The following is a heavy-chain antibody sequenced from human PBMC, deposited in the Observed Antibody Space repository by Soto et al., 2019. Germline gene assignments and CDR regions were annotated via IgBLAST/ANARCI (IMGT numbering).Heavy chain of an antibody. CDR3: ASVTFGGVVLAH. CDR1: AASFSKYY. J-gene: IGHJ4*02. D-gene: IGHD3-16*01. CDR2: IYFNGNT. V-gene: IGHV4-59*01. Sequence: SETLSLTCTVSAASFSKYYWSWIRQPPGKGLEWIGYIYFNGNTNYNPSLKRRVTISIDTSKKQISLNLTSVTDADTAVYYCASVTFGGVVLAHWGQGTLVTSPQ.